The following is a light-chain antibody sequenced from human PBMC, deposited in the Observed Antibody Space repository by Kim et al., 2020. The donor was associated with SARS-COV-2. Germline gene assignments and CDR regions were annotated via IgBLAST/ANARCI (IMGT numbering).Light chain of an antibody. V-gene: IGLV2-14*04. J-gene: IGLJ3*02. CDR3: SSFTTSSTWV. CDR1: SSDFGAYNF. CDR2: DVT. Sequence: GQSITISCTGTSSDFGAYNFVSWYQQHPGRAPKLMIYDVTERPSGISNRFSGSKSGNTASLTISGLQAEDEADYHCSSFTTSSTWVFGGGTQLTVL.